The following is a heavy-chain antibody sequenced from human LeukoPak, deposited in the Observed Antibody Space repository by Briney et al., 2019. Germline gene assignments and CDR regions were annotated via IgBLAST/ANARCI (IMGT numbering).Heavy chain of an antibody. CDR1: GYTFTAYY. CDR3: ARGIIGYYFDY. Sequence: ASVKVSCKASGYTFTAYYIHWVRQAPGQGLEWMGWITPNSGGTNYAQKFQGRVTMTRDTSISTAYMELSRLRSDDTAVYYCARGIIGYYFDYWGQGTLVTVSS. J-gene: IGHJ4*02. D-gene: IGHD2-15*01. V-gene: IGHV1-2*02. CDR2: ITPNSGGT.